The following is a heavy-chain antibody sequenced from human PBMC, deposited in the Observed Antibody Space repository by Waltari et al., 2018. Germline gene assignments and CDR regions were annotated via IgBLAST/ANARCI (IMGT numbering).Heavy chain of an antibody. V-gene: IGHV1-69*01. J-gene: IGHJ5*02. CDR1: GGTFSTYT. CDR2: ISPIFGTT. Sequence: QVQLVQSGAEVKKPGSSVKVSCKAFGGTFSTYTISWVRQAPGQGLAWMGGISPIFGTTNYAQKFQGRVTITADESTSTAYMELSSLRSEDTAVYYCARVGEAMVRGVIDNWFDPWGQGTLVTVSS. D-gene: IGHD3-10*01. CDR3: ARVGEAMVRGVIDNWFDP.